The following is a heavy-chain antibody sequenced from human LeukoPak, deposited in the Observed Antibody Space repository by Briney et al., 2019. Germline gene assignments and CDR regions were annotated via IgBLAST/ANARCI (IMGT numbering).Heavy chain of an antibody. V-gene: IGHV1-18*01. CDR3: ARVEVGYYYYGMDV. CDR2: ISAYNGNT. Sequence: ASVKVSCKASGYTFTSYGISWVRQAPGQGLEWMGWISAYNGNTNYAQKLQGRVIMTTDTSTSTAYMELRSLRSDDTAVYYCARVEVGYYYYGMDVWGQGTTVTVSS. D-gene: IGHD3-10*01. J-gene: IGHJ6*02. CDR1: GYTFTSYG.